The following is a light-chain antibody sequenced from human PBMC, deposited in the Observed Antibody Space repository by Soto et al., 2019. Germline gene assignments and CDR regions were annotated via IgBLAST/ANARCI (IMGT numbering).Light chain of an antibody. Sequence: SYELTQPPSVSLAPGQTARITCGGTNIGSNSVHWYQQKRGQAPVLVVYDDADRPSGIPERFSGSNSGNTATLTISRVEAGDEADYYCQVWDTSGDHLYVFGTGTKLTVL. CDR3: QVWDTSGDHLYV. CDR1: NIGSNS. J-gene: IGLJ1*01. V-gene: IGLV3-21*02. CDR2: DDA.